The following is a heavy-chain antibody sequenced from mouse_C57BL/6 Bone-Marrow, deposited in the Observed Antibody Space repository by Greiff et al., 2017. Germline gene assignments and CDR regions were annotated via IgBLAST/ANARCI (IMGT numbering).Heavy chain of an antibody. J-gene: IGHJ4*01. V-gene: IGHV5-9-1*02. CDR2: ISSGGDYI. Sequence: EVNVVESGEGLVKPGGSLKLSCAASGFTFSSYALSWVRQTPEKRLEWVAYISSGGDYIYYTDTVKGRFTISRDNARNTLYLQMSSLKSEDTAMYYCTRGDYYAMDYWGQGTSVTVSS. CDR3: TRGDYYAMDY. CDR1: GFTFSSYA.